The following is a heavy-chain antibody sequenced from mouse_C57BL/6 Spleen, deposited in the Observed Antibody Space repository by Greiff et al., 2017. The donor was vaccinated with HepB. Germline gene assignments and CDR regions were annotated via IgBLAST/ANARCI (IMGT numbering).Heavy chain of an antibody. Sequence: EVKLQESGGGLVKPGGSLKLSCAASGFTFSDYGMHWVRQAPEKGLEWVAYISSGSSTIYYADTVKGRFTISRDNAKNTLFLQMTSLRSEDTAMYYCAKDYYGSSYVRVWFAYWGQGTLVTVSA. CDR1: GFTFSDYG. V-gene: IGHV5-17*01. J-gene: IGHJ3*01. CDR3: AKDYYGSSYVRVWFAY. CDR2: ISSGSSTI. D-gene: IGHD1-1*01.